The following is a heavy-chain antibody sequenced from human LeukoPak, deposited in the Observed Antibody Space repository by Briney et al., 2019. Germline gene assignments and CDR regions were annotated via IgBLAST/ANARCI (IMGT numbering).Heavy chain of an antibody. V-gene: IGHV3-23*01. Sequence: GGSLGLSCAASGFSFAGYALTWVRQAPGQGLEWVSGITGGGTSTYYADFVKGRLTISRDNSQNTVYLQMNSLRVEDTAVYYCAKTSGYYAYYSGMDVWGKGTTVTVSS. CDR3: AKTSGYYAYYSGMDV. CDR2: ITGGGTST. J-gene: IGHJ6*04. D-gene: IGHD5-12*01. CDR1: GFSFAGYA.